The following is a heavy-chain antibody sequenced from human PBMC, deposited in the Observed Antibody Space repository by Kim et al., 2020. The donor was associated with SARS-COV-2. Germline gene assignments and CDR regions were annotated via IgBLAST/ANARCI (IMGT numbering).Heavy chain of an antibody. D-gene: IGHD6-13*01. CDR1: GFTFSDYY. CDR3: ARRSPGYSSSWYFDY. V-gene: IGHV3-11*01. Sequence: GGSLRLSCAASGFTFSDYYMSWIRQAPGKGLEWVSYISSSGSTIYYADSVKGRFTISRDNAKNSLYLQMNSLRAEDTAVYYCARRSPGYSSSWYFDYWGQGTLVTVSS. J-gene: IGHJ4*02. CDR2: ISSSGSTI.